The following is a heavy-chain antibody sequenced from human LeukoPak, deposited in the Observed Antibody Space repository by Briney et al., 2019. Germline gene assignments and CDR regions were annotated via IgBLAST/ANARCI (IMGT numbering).Heavy chain of an antibody. V-gene: IGHV4-4*07. Sequence: SETLSLTCTVSGGSISSYYWSWIRQPAGKGLEWIGRIYSTGSTDYNPSLKSRVTMSVDTSQNQFSLNLNSVTAADTAVYYCVRAGPTPDYYYYMDVWGKGSTVTVSS. CDR2: IYSTGST. J-gene: IGHJ6*03. CDR3: VRAGPTPDYYYYMDV. CDR1: GGSISSYY.